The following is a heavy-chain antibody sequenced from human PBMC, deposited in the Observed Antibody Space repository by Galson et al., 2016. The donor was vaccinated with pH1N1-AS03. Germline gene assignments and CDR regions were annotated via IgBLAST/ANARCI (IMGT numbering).Heavy chain of an antibody. CDR3: LAYGSGTQAYFDY. V-gene: IGHV1-46*01. Sequence: SVKVSCKASGYTFTRYYVHWVRQAPGEGLEWMGVIDPSGGGTTYAQKFQDRVTMTRDTSTSSAHMELSSLRFDDTAAYYCLAYGSGTQAYFDYWGQGTPVAASS. CDR2: IDPSGGGT. CDR1: GYTFTRYY. J-gene: IGHJ4*02. D-gene: IGHD3-10*01.